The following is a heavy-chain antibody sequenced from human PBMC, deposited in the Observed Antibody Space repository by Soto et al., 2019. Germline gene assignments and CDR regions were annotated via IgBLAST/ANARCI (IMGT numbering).Heavy chain of an antibody. CDR2: VGGSDSDT. CDR1: GFRFSNYA. J-gene: IGHJ3*02. Sequence: EVQLLESGGGLVQPGGSLEISCGASGFRFSNYAMSWVRQAPGKGPEWVSSVGGSDSDTDYADSVKGRFTISSDNYNKPVYLEKSGLYAGATAMDLCAKDFSPMIGVYDAFHIWGQGTTVTVSS. V-gene: IGHV3-23*01. D-gene: IGHD3-10*02. CDR3: AKDFSPMIGVYDAFHI.